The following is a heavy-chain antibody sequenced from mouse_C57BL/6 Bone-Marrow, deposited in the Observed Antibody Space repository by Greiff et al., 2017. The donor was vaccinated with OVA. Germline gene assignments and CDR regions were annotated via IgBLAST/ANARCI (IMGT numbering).Heavy chain of an antibody. V-gene: IGHV1-82*01. D-gene: IGHD1-1*01. CDR3: ARCRYGSDYAMDY. Sequence: VKLVESGPELVKPGASVKISCKASGYAFSSSWMNWVKQRPGKGLEWIGRIYPGDGDTNYNGKFKGKATLTADKSSSTAYMQLSSLTSEDSAVYFCARCRYGSDYAMDYWGQGTSVTVSS. CDR2: IYPGDGDT. J-gene: IGHJ4*01. CDR1: GYAFSSSW.